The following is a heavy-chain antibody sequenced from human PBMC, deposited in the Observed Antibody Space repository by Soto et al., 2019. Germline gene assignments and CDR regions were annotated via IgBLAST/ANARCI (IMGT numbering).Heavy chain of an antibody. Sequence: QVQLQESGPGLVKPSETLSLTCTVSGGSISSYYWSWIRQSPGKGLEWIGYIYYSGSTNYSPSLNSPVTTAVHTSKDQFSLNPRAVTPSATAAYHWARVPPNRRPNLFAPLRQGPLVTVSS. V-gene: IGHV4-59*01. CDR1: GGSISSYY. CDR2: IYYSGST. J-gene: IGHJ5*02. CDR3: ARVPPNRRPNLFAP.